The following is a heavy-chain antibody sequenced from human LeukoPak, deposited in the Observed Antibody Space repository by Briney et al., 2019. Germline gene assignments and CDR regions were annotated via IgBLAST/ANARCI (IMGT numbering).Heavy chain of an antibody. CDR1: GGSFSGYY. Sequence: SETLSLTCAVYGGSFSGYYWSWIRQPPGRGLEWIGEINHSGSTNYNPSLKSRVTISVDTSKNQFSLKLSSVTAADTAVYYCAREARVSSGIDYWGQGTLVTVSS. D-gene: IGHD6-6*01. CDR2: INHSGST. J-gene: IGHJ4*02. V-gene: IGHV4-34*01. CDR3: AREARVSSGIDY.